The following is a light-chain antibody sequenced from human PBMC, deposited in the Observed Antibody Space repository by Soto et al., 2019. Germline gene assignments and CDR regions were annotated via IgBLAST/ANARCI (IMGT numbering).Light chain of an antibody. CDR2: DAS. J-gene: IGKJ1*01. CDR1: QSISSW. V-gene: IGKV1-5*01. Sequence: DIRMTQSPSTLPASVGDRVTITCRASQSISSWLAWYQQKPGKAPKLLIYDASSLESGVPSRFSGSGSGTEFTLTISSLQPDDFATYYCQQYNSYPRTFGQGTKVDI. CDR3: QQYNSYPRT.